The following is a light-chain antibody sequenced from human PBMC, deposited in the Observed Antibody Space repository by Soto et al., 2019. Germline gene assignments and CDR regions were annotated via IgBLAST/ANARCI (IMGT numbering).Light chain of an antibody. CDR2: AAS. CDR1: QSISSY. CDR3: QQSYSTPWT. V-gene: IGKV1-39*01. J-gene: IGKJ1*01. Sequence: DIQMTQSPSSLSASVGDRVTITCRASQSISSYLNWYQQKPGKAPKLLIYAASSLQSGVPSRFSGSGSGTDFTLTIGSLQPEDFAPYYFQQSYSTPWTFGQGTKVEIK.